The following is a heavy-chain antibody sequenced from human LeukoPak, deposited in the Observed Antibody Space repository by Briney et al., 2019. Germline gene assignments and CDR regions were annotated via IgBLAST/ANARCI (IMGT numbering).Heavy chain of an antibody. D-gene: IGHD3-10*01. CDR3: ARDRITMVRGKYYYYGMDV. CDR1: GFTFSNYW. V-gene: IGHV3-74*01. CDR2: IDSDGSTT. J-gene: IGHJ6*02. Sequence: GGSLRLSCAASGFTFSNYWMHWVRQAPGKGLVWVSRIDSDGSTTSYADSVKGRFTISRDNAKNTLYLQINSLRAEDTAVYYCARDRITMVRGKYYYYGMDVWGQGTTVTVSS.